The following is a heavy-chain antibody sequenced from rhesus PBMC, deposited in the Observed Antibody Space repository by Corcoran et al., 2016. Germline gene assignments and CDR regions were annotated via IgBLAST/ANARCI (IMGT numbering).Heavy chain of an antibody. D-gene: IGHD4-23*01. Sequence: QLQLQESGPGLVKPSETLSLTCAVSGGSISSGYYYWSWIRQPPGKGLEWIGYITDNGRTTYYPSLKSRVTISRDPSKNQFSLKLSSVTAADTAVYYCARMNTVYWYFDLWGPGTPITISS. CDR2: ITDNGRT. CDR3: ARMNTVYWYFDL. CDR1: GGSISSGYYY. V-gene: IGHV4-122*02. J-gene: IGHJ2*01.